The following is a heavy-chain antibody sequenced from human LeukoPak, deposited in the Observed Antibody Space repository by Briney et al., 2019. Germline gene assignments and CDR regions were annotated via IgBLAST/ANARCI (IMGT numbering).Heavy chain of an antibody. CDR3: ATALCFGYCSGGSDV. CDR1: GGTFSSYA. CDR2: IIPIFGTA. J-gene: IGHJ6*02. V-gene: IGHV1-69*13. Sequence: SVTVSCKASGGTFSSYAISWVRQAPGQGLEWMGGIIPIFGTANYAQKFQGRVTITADESTSTAYMELSSLRSEDTAVYYCATALCFGYCSGGSDVWGQGTTVTVSS. D-gene: IGHD2-15*01.